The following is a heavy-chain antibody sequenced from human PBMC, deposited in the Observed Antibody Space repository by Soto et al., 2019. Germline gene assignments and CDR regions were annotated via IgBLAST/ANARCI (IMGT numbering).Heavy chain of an antibody. D-gene: IGHD4-17*01. CDR2: IGVRGGIT. CDR3: AKDAGSPVTVDN. J-gene: IGHJ4*02. Sequence: PGESLKISCQGSGYSFASYWIGWVRQAPGKGLEWVSGIGVRGGITYYADSVKGRFTISRDHSKNTVYLEMNSLRAEDTAVYYCAKDAGSPVTVDNWGQGTLVTVSS. V-gene: IGHV3-23*01. CDR1: GYSFASYW.